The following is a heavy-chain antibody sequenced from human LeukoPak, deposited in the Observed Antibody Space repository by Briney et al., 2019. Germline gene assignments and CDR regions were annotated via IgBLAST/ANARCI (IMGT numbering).Heavy chain of an antibody. V-gene: IGHV3-7*01. J-gene: IGHJ4*02. Sequence: LPGGSLRLSCAASGFTFSSYGMHWVRQAPGKGLEWVANIKQDGSEKYYVDSVKGRFTISRDNAKNSLYLQMNSLRAEDTAVYYCARGGGYSYGHRAFFDYWGQGTLVTVSS. CDR2: IKQDGSEK. CDR1: GFTFSSYG. D-gene: IGHD5-18*01. CDR3: ARGGGYSYGHRAFFDY.